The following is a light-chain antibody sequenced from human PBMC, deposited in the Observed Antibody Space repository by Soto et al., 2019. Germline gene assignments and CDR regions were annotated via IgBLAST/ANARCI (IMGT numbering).Light chain of an antibody. CDR2: GDT. J-gene: IGLJ2*01. CDR1: SSNFGANFD. CDR3: QSYDTRLRWV. Sequence: QSVLTQPPSVSGAPGQRVTISCTGSSSNFGANFDVQWYQQFPKTAPKLLIYGDTIRPSGVPDRFSGSKSGTSASLAITGLQAEDEADYCCQSYDTRLRWVFGGDTKVTVL. V-gene: IGLV1-40*01.